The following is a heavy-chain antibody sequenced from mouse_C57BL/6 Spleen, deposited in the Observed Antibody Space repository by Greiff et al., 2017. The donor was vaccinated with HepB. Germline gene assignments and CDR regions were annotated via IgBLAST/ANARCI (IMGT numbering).Heavy chain of an antibody. J-gene: IGHJ1*03. Sequence: VQLQESGAELVKPGASVKISCKASGYAFSSYWMNWVKQRPGKGLEWIGQIYPGDGDTNYNGKFKGKATLTADKSSSTAYMQLSSLTSEDSAVYFCANNWDYWYFDVWGTGTTVTVSS. D-gene: IGHD4-1*01. V-gene: IGHV1-80*01. CDR1: GYAFSSYW. CDR3: ANNWDYWYFDV. CDR2: IYPGDGDT.